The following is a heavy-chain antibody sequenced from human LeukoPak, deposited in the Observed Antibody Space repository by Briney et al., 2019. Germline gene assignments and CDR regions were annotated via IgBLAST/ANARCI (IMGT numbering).Heavy chain of an antibody. V-gene: IGHV3-21*01. D-gene: IGHD6-13*01. Sequence: PGGSLRLSCAASGFTFSSYSMNWVRQAPGKGLEWVSSISSSSSYIYYADSVKGRFTISRDNAKNTLYLQMNSLRAEDTAVYYCARAVGYSSSWYSQYYFDYWGQGTLVTVSS. CDR1: GFTFSSYS. J-gene: IGHJ4*02. CDR2: ISSSSSYI. CDR3: ARAVGYSSSWYSQYYFDY.